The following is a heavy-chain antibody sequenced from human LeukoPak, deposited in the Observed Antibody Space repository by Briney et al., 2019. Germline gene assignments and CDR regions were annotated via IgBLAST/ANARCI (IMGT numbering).Heavy chain of an antibody. CDR2: IYTSGST. CDR3: ARRYYYGTPPDY. V-gene: IGHV4-4*07. D-gene: IGHD3-10*01. J-gene: IGHJ4*02. CDR1: GGSISSYY. Sequence: PSETLSLTCTVSGGSISSYYWSWIRQPAGKGLEWIGRIYTSGSTNYNPSLKSRVTISVDTSKNKFSLKLSSVTAADTAVYYCARRYYYGTPPDYWGQGTLVTVSS.